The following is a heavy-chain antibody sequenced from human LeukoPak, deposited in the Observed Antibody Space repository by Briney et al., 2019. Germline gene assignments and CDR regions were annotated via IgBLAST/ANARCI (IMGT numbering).Heavy chain of an antibody. CDR3: ARAGYYDSSGYPNDY. D-gene: IGHD3-22*01. CDR2: ISSNGGST. V-gene: IGHV3-64*01. J-gene: IGHJ4*02. CDR1: GFTFSSYA. Sequence: GGSLRLSCAASGFTFSSYAMHWVRQAPGKGLEYVSAISSNGGSTYYANSVKGRFTISRDNSKNTLYLQMGSLRAEDMAVYYCARAGYYDSSGYPNDYWGQGTLVTVSS.